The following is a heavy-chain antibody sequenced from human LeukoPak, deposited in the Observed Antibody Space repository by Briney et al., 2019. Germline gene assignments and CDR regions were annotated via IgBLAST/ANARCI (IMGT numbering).Heavy chain of an antibody. CDR1: GFTFSSYA. J-gene: IGHJ4*02. V-gene: IGHV3-23*01. Sequence: GGSLRLSCAASGFTFSSYAMSWVRQAPGKGLEWVSTISGSGGSTYYADFVKGRFTISRDNSKNTLFLQMHSLRAEDTAVYYCGKVCLLNVYSPAYWGQGTLVTVSS. CDR2: ISGSGGST. CDR3: GKVCLLNVYSPAY. D-gene: IGHD3-16*01.